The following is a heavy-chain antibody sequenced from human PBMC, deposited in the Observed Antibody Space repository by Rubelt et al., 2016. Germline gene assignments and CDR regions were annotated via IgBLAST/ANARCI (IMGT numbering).Heavy chain of an antibody. CDR2: IFYSGST. Sequence: QLQLQESGPGLVKPSETLSLTCTVSGGSISSSSYYWGWIRQPPGKGLEWIGYIFYSGSTNYNPSLKSRVTISVDTSKNQFSLKLSSVTAADTAVYYCARASDYGDFLWGQGTLVTVSS. D-gene: IGHD4-17*01. J-gene: IGHJ4*02. CDR3: ARASDYGDFL. CDR1: GGSISSSSYY. V-gene: IGHV4-61*05.